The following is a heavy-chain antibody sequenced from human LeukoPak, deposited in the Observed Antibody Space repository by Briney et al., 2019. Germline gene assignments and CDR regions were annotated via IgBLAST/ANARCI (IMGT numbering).Heavy chain of an antibody. D-gene: IGHD6-13*01. CDR1: NGSISGNSHY. Sequence: PSETLSLTCTVSNGSISGNSHYWTWIRQPAAMRLEWIGRIFSAGSTNYNPSLKSRVTISVDTSKNQFSLKLSSVTAADTAVYYCASSGWSSSWRNWYFDLWGRGTLVTVSS. J-gene: IGHJ2*01. CDR3: ASSGWSSSWRNWYFDL. CDR2: IFSAGST. V-gene: IGHV4-61*02.